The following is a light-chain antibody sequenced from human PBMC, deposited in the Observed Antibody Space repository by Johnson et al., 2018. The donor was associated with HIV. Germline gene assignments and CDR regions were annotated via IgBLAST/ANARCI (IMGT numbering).Light chain of an antibody. V-gene: IGLV1-51*01. Sequence: QSALTQPPSVSAAPGQKVTISCSGSSSNIGNNYVSWYQQLPGTAPKLLIYDNNKRPSGIPDQFSGSKSGTSATLGITGLQTGDEAEYYCGTWDSSLSAYVFGTGTKVTVL. CDR1: SSNIGNNY. CDR2: DNN. J-gene: IGLJ1*01. CDR3: GTWDSSLSAYV.